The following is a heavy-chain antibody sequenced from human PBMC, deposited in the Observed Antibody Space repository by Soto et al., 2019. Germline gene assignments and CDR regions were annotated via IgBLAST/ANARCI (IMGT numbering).Heavy chain of an antibody. CDR2: IFTRDSET. D-gene: IGHD2-21*02. CDR3: ARGYFDSGHGYDL. J-gene: IGHJ5*02. CDR1: CHPFNNDW. V-gene: IGHV5-51*01. Sequence: PGGSLKISFNGPCHPFNNDWIGWGRQTPGKGLEWMGLIFTRDSETKTSPSFQGHVSFSVDNSIKNVYLQWTSLKTTDTGIYFCARGYFDSGHGYDLWGQGTLVTVSS.